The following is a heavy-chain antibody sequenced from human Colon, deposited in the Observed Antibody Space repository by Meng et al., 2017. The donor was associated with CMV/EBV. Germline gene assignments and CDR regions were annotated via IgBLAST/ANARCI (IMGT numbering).Heavy chain of an antibody. Sequence: ASVKVSCKASGYTFTSYDINWVRQATGQGLEWMGWMNPNSGNTGYAQKFQGRVTITRNTSISTAYMELSSLRSEDTAVYYCARYCGGHVGCHQYAMDVWGQGTTVTVSS. D-gene: IGHD2-21*01. CDR2: MNPNSGNT. CDR1: GYTFTSYD. CDR3: ARYCGGHVGCHQYAMDV. J-gene: IGHJ6*02. V-gene: IGHV1-8*03.